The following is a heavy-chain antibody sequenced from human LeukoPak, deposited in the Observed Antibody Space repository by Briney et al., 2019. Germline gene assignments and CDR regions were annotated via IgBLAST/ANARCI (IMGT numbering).Heavy chain of an antibody. CDR1: GGSISSYY. CDR2: IYYSGST. V-gene: IGHV4-59*01. D-gene: IGHD1-26*01. Sequence: SETLSLTCTVSGGSISSYYWSWIRQPPGKGLEWIGYIYYSGSTNYNPSLKSRVTISVDKSRNQFSLKLSSVTAADTAVYYCARVGATRERYYYYGMDVWGQGTTVAVSS. CDR3: ARVGATRERYYYYGMDV. J-gene: IGHJ6*02.